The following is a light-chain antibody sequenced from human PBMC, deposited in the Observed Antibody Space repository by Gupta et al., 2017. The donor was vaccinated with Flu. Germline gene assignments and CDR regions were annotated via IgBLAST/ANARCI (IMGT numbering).Light chain of an antibody. CDR2: DDH. CDR3: QVWESSGNWV. Sequence: YVLTQPPSVSVVPGQTATIACGADKIGTESVHWYQQRPGQAPVLVVYDDHYRPSGIPERFSGSNSGNTATLTISGVEAGDEADYYCQVWESSGNWVFGGGTKLTV. J-gene: IGLJ3*02. CDR1: KIGTES. V-gene: IGLV3-21*02.